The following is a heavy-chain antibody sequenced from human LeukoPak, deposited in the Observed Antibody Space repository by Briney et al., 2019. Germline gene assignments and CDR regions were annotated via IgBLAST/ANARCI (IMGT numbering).Heavy chain of an antibody. Sequence: PGGSLRLSCAASGFTFSSYGMHWVRQAPGKGLEWVAFIRYDGSNKYYADSVKGRFTISRDNSKNTLYLQMNSLRAEDTAVYYCATVGSSSFDYWGQGTLVTVSS. V-gene: IGHV3-30*02. CDR3: ATVGSSSFDY. D-gene: IGHD6-6*01. CDR1: GFTFSSYG. J-gene: IGHJ4*02. CDR2: IRYDGSNK.